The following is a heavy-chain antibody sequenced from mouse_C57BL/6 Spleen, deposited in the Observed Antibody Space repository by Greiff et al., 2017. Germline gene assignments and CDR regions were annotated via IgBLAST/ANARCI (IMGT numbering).Heavy chain of an antibody. J-gene: IGHJ4*01. CDR1: GFTFSDYG. Sequence: EVQLQESGGGLVKPGGSLKLSCAASGFTFSDYGMHWVRQAPEKGLEWVAYISSGSSTIYYADTVKGRFTISRDNAKNTLFLQMTSLRSEDTAMYYCARAGGSYYYAMDYWGQGTSVTVSS. CDR2: ISSGSSTI. V-gene: IGHV5-17*01. D-gene: IGHD1-1*01. CDR3: ARAGGSYYYAMDY.